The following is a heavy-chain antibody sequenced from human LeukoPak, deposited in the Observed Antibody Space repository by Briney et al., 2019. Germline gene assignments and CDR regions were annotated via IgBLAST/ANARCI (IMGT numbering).Heavy chain of an antibody. CDR3: ARDGTAGVDY. CDR2: INPNSGGR. Sequence: GASVKVACQASGFTFTGYYMHWGRQAPGQRLEWMGWINPNSGGRNSAQKFQGRVTMTRDTSISTAFMELSRLRSDDTAVYYCARDGTAGVDYWGQGTLVTVSS. CDR1: GFTFTGYY. J-gene: IGHJ4*02. D-gene: IGHD1/OR15-1a*01. V-gene: IGHV1-2*02.